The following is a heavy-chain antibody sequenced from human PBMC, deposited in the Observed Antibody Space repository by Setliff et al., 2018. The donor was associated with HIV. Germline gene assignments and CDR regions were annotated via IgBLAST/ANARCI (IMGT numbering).Heavy chain of an antibody. CDR3: AREGNYYYDITGYTRDAFDI. D-gene: IGHD3-22*01. J-gene: IGHJ3*02. Sequence: ASVKVSCKASGYTFTSYGISWVRQAPGQGLEWMGWISAYDGNTDQAQRFRDRVTMTTDTSTRTAYMGLRSLRSDDTAVYYCAREGNYYYDITGYTRDAFDIWGQGTMVTVSS. CDR1: GYTFTSYG. V-gene: IGHV1-18*01. CDR2: ISAYDGNT.